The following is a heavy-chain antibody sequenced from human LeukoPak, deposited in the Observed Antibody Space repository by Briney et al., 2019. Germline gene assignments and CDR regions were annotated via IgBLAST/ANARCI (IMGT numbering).Heavy chain of an antibody. Sequence: PGGSLRLSCAASGFTFSSYSMNWVRQAPGKGLEWVSSISSSGSTIYYADSVKGRFTISRDNAKNSLYLQMNSLRAEDTAVYYCARASGSSWYMGFDYWGQGTLVTVSS. CDR3: ARASGSSWYMGFDY. CDR1: GFTFSSYS. J-gene: IGHJ4*02. D-gene: IGHD6-13*01. V-gene: IGHV3-48*04. CDR2: ISSSGSTI.